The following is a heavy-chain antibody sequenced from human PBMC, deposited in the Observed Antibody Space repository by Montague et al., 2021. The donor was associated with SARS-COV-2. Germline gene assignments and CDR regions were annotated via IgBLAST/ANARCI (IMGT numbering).Heavy chain of an antibody. Sequence: SETLSLTCTVSGGSISSNHHYWGWIRQPPGKGLEWIGGMYYSGSTWYNPSLKSRVTISVDTSKNQLSLNLRSVTAADTAVYCCGRVILFATPNPFDRWGQGTLVTVSS. CDR1: GGSISSNHHY. V-gene: IGHV4-39*07. CDR3: GRVILFATPNPFDR. CDR2: MYYSGST. D-gene: IGHD2-15*01. J-gene: IGHJ4*02.